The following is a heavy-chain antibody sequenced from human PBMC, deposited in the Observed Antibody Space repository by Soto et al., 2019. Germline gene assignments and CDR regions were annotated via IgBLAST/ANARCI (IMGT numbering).Heavy chain of an antibody. J-gene: IGHJ4*02. CDR2: ISPYSGYT. V-gene: IGHV1-18*01. CDR3: AREASVLIPAAQPSRFDS. CDR1: GYSFMKYG. Sequence: SVKVSCKGFGYSFMKYGINWVRQAPVQGLEWVGWISPYSGYTHSAQKFHGRLTLTTDTAASTAYMELRILRSADTALYYCAREASVLIPAAQPSRFDSWGQGTLVTVSS. D-gene: IGHD2-2*01.